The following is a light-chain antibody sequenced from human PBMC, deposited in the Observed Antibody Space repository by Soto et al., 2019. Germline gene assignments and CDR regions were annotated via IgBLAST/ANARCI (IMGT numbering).Light chain of an antibody. V-gene: IGLV2-14*01. Sequence: QSVLTLPASGSGSPGQSITISCTGTSSDVGGFIFVSWYQQHPGRAPKLMIYDVSNRPSGLSNRFSGSKSGNTASLTISGLQADHDADYYCVSYTTSASYVFGHGTKATV. CDR1: SSDVGGFIF. CDR2: DVS. J-gene: IGLJ1*01. CDR3: VSYTTSASYV.